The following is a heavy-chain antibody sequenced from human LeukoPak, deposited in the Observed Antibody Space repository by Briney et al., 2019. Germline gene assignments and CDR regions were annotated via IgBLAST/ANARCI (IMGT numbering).Heavy chain of an antibody. CDR2: ISYDGSNK. V-gene: IGHV3-30*18. D-gene: IGHD5-24*01. CDR1: GFTFSSYG. J-gene: IGHJ4*02. CDR3: AKDSQGGWLQLWYFDY. Sequence: PGGSLRLSCAASGFTFSSYGMHWVRQAPGKGLEWVAVISYDGSNKYYADSVKGRFTISRDNSKNTLYLQMNSLRAEDTAVYYCAKDSQGGWLQLWYFDYWGQGTLVTVSS.